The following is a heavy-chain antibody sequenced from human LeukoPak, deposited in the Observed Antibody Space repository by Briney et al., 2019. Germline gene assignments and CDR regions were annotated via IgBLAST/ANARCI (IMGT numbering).Heavy chain of an antibody. CDR1: GFTFSNYG. D-gene: IGHD6-19*01. CDR3: ARGIAVAGTFRMYYFDY. Sequence: PGRSLRLSCAAPGFTFSNYGMHWVRQAPGKGLEWVAVISYDGSNKYYADSVKGRFTISRDNSKNTLYLQMNSLRAEDTAVYYCARGIAVAGTFRMYYFDYWGQGTLVTVSS. CDR2: ISYDGSNK. V-gene: IGHV3-30*03. J-gene: IGHJ4*02.